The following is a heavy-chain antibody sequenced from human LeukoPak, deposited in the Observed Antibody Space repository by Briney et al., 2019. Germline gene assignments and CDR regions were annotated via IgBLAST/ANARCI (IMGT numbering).Heavy chain of an antibody. Sequence: GGSLRLSCAASGFTFSSYAMHWVRQAPGKGLEYVSAISSNGGSTYYANSVKGRFTISGDNSKNTLYLQMGSLRAEDMAVYYCAGMYYDFWSGYYDYWGQGTLVTVSS. D-gene: IGHD3-3*01. CDR2: ISSNGGST. CDR1: GFTFSSYA. V-gene: IGHV3-64*01. J-gene: IGHJ4*02. CDR3: AGMYYDFWSGYYDY.